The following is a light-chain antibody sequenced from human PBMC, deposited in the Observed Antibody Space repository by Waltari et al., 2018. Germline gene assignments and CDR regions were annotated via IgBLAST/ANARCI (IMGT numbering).Light chain of an antibody. Sequence: EIVLTQSPATLSLSPGERGTLSCRASQGVSSNLAWYQQKPGQAPRLLIYDASNRATGVPARFSGSGSVTDFTLTISSLEPEDFAVYYCQQRGTWPLTFGGGTKVEIK. CDR1: QGVSSN. V-gene: IGKV3-11*01. CDR3: QQRGTWPLT. J-gene: IGKJ4*01. CDR2: DAS.